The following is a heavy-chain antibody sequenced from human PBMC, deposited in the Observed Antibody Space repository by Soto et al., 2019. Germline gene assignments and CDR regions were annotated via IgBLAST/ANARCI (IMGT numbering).Heavy chain of an antibody. CDR1: GFYFSAYA. Sequence: VQLLESGGDLVQPGGSLRLSCVASGFYFSAYALAWVRQAPGKGLECISGISGDGKATHYAESVRGRFTISRDNSKNTVYLRMDSLRAEDTALYYCAKEVTSCCYPGFDSWGQGTLVTVSS. CDR2: ISGDGKAT. J-gene: IGHJ4*02. CDR3: AKEVTSCCYPGFDS. V-gene: IGHV3-23*01. D-gene: IGHD2-21*01.